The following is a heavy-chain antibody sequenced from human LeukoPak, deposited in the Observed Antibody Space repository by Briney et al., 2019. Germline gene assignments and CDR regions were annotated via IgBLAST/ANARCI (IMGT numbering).Heavy chain of an antibody. D-gene: IGHD3-10*01. Sequence: GGSLRLSCAASGFTFSSYEMNWVRQAPGKGLEWVTFIRYDGNNKHYVDSVKGRFTISKDNSKNMLYLEMNRLRAEDTAVYYCARVHYFASGSYYNDPYYLDSWGQGTLVTVSS. CDR2: IRYDGNNK. J-gene: IGHJ4*02. CDR1: GFTFSSYE. V-gene: IGHV3-30*02. CDR3: ARVHYFASGSYYNDPYYLDS.